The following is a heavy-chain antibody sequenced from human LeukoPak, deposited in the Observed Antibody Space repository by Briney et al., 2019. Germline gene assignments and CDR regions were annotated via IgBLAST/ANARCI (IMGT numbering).Heavy chain of an antibody. Sequence: SETLSLTCTVSGGSISSSSYYWGWIRQPPGKGLEWIGGIYYSGSTYYNPSLKSRVTISVDTSKNQFSLKLSSVTAADTAMYYCARGFDSSSGWYPAFDIWGHGTMGTVSS. CDR1: GGSISSSSYY. CDR2: IYYSGST. CDR3: ARGFDSSSGWYPAFDI. D-gene: IGHD6-19*01. V-gene: IGHV4-39*07. J-gene: IGHJ3*02.